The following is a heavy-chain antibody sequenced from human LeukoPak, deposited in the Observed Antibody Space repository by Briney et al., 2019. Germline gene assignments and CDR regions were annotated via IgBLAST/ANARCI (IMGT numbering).Heavy chain of an antibody. J-gene: IGHJ3*02. V-gene: IGHV3-43*02. CDR3: AKDIENPDYYDSSGYYSGAFDI. D-gene: IGHD3-22*01. CDR2: ISGDGGST. Sequence: GGSLRLSCAASGFTFDDYAMHWVRHAPGKGLEWVSLISGDGGSTYYADSVKGRFTISRDNSKNSLYLQMNSLRTEDTALYYCAKDIENPDYYDSSGYYSGAFDIWGQGTMVTVSS. CDR1: GFTFDDYA.